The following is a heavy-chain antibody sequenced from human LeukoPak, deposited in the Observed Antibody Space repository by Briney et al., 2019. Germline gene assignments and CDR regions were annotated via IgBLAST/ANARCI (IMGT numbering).Heavy chain of an antibody. CDR1: GFTFNNYG. CDR2: IRYNGNNQ. D-gene: IGHD4-17*01. J-gene: IGHJ4*02. V-gene: IGHV3-30*02. Sequence: GGSLRLSCAASGFTFNNYGMHWVRQAPGKGLEWVAFIRYNGNNQYYADSVKGRFTISRDNSKNTLYLQMNSLRAEDTAVYYCAKAMTTVTNYWGQGTLVTVSS. CDR3: AKAMTTVTNY.